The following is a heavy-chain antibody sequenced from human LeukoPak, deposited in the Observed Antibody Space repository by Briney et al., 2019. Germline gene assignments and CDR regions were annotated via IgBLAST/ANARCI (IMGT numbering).Heavy chain of an antibody. CDR3: ARRDVVVTGHYFDY. V-gene: IGHV3-23*01. J-gene: IGHJ4*02. CDR2: TTDSGAST. D-gene: IGHD2-21*02. Sequence: GGSLRLSCAASGFSVWSYGMSWVRQAPGKGLEWVSTTTDSGASTWYADSVKGRFTISRDNSKNTLQLQMNSLRAEDTVVYYCARRDVVVTGHYFDYWGQGILVTVSS. CDR1: GFSVWSYG.